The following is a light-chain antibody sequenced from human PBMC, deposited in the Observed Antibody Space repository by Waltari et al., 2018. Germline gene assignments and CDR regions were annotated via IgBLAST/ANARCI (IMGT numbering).Light chain of an antibody. Sequence: QSALTQPAAVSGSPGQSSTISCTGTRSDVGGYKYVSWYQQHPGKAPKVIIYEVSNRPSGVSNRLSGSKSGNTASLTISGLQAEDEADYYCSSYTSNNTLVFGTGTKVTVL. V-gene: IGLV2-14*01. CDR2: EVS. CDR1: RSDVGGYKY. CDR3: SSYTSNNTLV. J-gene: IGLJ1*01.